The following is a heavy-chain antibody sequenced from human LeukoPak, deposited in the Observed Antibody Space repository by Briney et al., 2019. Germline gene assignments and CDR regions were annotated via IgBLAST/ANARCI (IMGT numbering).Heavy chain of an antibody. V-gene: IGHV3-48*01. CDR1: GFTFSSYS. J-gene: IGHJ6*03. CDR2: ISSSSSTI. D-gene: IGHD2-15*01. Sequence: GGSLRLSCAASGFTFSSYSMNWVRQAPGKGLEWVSYISSSSSTIYYADSVKGRFTISRDNAKNSLFLQMNSLRAEDTAVYYCARVLRYCSGGNCYSGGLGYMDVWGKGTTVTISS. CDR3: ARVLRYCSGGNCYSGGLGYMDV.